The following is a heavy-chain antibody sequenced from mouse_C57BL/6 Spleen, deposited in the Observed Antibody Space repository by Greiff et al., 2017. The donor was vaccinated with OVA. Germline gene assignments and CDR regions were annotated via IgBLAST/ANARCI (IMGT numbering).Heavy chain of an antibody. J-gene: IGHJ4*01. CDR3: AAIYDYGFYAMDY. Sequence: VQLQQSGPGLVKPSQSLSLTCSVTGYSITSGYYWNWIRQFPGNKLEWMGYISYDGSNNYNPSLKNRISITRDTSKNQFFLKLNSVTTEDTATYYCAAIYDYGFYAMDYWGQGTSVTVSS. CDR1: GYSITSGYY. CDR2: ISYDGSN. V-gene: IGHV3-6*01. D-gene: IGHD2-4*01.